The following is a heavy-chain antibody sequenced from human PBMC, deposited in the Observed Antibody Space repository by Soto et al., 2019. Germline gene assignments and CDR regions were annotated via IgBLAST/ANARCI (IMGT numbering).Heavy chain of an antibody. V-gene: IGHV1-8*01. Sequence: GASVKVSCKASGYTFTSYDINWVRQATGQGLEWKGWMNPNSGNTGYAQKFQGRVTMTRNTSISTAYMELSSLRSGDTAVYYCARGAGAVAGTFHYYYMDVWGKGTTVTVSS. CDR1: GYTFTSYD. J-gene: IGHJ6*03. CDR3: ARGAGAVAGTFHYYYMDV. CDR2: MNPNSGNT. D-gene: IGHD6-19*01.